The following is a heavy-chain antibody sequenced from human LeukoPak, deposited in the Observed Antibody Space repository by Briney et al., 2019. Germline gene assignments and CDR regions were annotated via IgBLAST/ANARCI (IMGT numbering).Heavy chain of an antibody. Sequence: ASVKVSCKASGGTFSSYAIGWVRQAPGQGLEWMGWISAYNGNTNYTQKLQGRVTMTTDTSTRTAYMELRSLRSDDTAVYYCAREGGDRSGYYFQHWGQGTLVTVSS. CDR1: GGTFSSYA. V-gene: IGHV1-18*01. J-gene: IGHJ1*01. CDR2: ISAYNGNT. CDR3: AREGGDRSGYYFQH. D-gene: IGHD3-22*01.